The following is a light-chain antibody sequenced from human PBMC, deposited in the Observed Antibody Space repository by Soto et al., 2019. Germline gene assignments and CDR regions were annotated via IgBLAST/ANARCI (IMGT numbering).Light chain of an antibody. Sequence: QSALTQPASVSGCPGQSITISCTATSSDVGSYNYVSWYQQHPVKAPKLMIYEVSDRPSGISSRFSGSKSGNTESLTISGLQTEDEADYYCSSYTRSSTLFGTGTKVTVL. CDR2: EVS. V-gene: IGLV2-14*01. CDR1: SSDVGSYNY. J-gene: IGLJ1*01. CDR3: SSYTRSSTL.